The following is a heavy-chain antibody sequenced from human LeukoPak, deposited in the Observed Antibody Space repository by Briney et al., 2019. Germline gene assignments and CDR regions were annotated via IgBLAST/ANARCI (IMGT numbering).Heavy chain of an antibody. CDR2: IYSGGST. CDR1: GFTVSSNY. D-gene: IGHD6-19*01. CDR3: ARGGWRGLDGYFDL. Sequence: GGSLRLSCAASGFTVSSNYMSLVRQAPGKGLEWGSLIYSGGSTYYADSVKGRLTISRDNSKNPLYLQMNSLRAEDTAVYYCARGGWRGLDGYFDLWGRGTLVTVSS. V-gene: IGHV3-66*01. J-gene: IGHJ2*01.